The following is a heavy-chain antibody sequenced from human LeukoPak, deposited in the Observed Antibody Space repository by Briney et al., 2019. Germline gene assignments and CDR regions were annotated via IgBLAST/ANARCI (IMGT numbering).Heavy chain of an antibody. J-gene: IGHJ5*02. V-gene: IGHV3-48*01. CDR1: GFTFSSYS. CDR2: ISSSSSTI. CDR3: ASILTGYNNWFDP. D-gene: IGHD3-9*01. Sequence: GGSLRLSCAASGFTFSSYSMNWVRQAPGKGLEWVSYISSSSSTIYYADSVKGRFTISRDNAMNSLYLQMNSLRAEDTAVYYCASILTGYNNWFDPWGQGTLVTVSS.